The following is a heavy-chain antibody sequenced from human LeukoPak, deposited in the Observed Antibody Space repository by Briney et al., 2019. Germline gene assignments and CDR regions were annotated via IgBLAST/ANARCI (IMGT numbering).Heavy chain of an antibody. CDR1: GFTFSDYY. V-gene: IGHV3-11*04. CDR3: ARAIRYFDWLPRARAFDI. D-gene: IGHD3-9*01. J-gene: IGHJ3*02. Sequence: PAGSLRLSRAASGFTFSDYYKSWIRQAPGKGLEWISYISSSGSTIYYADSVKGRFTISRDNAKNSLYLQMNSLRAEDTGVYYCARAIRYFDWLPRARAFDIWGQGTMVTVSS. CDR2: ISSSGSTI.